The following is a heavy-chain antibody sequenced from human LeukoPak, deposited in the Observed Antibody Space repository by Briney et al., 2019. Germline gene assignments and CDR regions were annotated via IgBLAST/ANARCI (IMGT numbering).Heavy chain of an antibody. CDR2: INPSGGST. J-gene: IGHJ3*02. CDR3: FYDSSGYYYYQMDLGAFDI. CDR1: GYTFTSYY. Sequence: ASVKVSCKASGYTFTSYYMHWVRQAPGQGLEWMGIINPSGGSTSYAQKFQGRVTMTRDTSTSTVYMELSSLRSEDTAVYYCFYDSSGYYYYQMDLGAFDIWGQGTMVTVSS. V-gene: IGHV1-46*01. D-gene: IGHD3-22*01.